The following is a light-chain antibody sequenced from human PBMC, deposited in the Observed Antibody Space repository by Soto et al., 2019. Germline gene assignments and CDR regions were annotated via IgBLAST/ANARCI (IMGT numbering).Light chain of an antibody. CDR1: SSNIGNNY. Sequence: QSVLTQPPSVSAAPGQKVTISCSGSSSNIGNNYVSWYQQLPGTAPKLLIYDNNKRPSGIPDRFSGSKSGTSATLGITGLQTGAEADYYCGTWDSSLGEVFGGGTKLTVL. V-gene: IGLV1-51*01. J-gene: IGLJ2*01. CDR2: DNN. CDR3: GTWDSSLGEV.